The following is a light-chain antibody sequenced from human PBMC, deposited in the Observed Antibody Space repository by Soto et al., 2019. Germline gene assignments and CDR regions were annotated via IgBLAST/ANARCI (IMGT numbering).Light chain of an antibody. Sequence: DIVMTQSPLSLPVTHGDPASISFRSSQILLHSNGYNYLDWYLQKPGQSPQLLIYLGSNRASGVPDRFSGSGSGTDFTLKISRVEAEDVGVYYCMQPLQSWTFGQGTKVDI. CDR3: MQPLQSWT. J-gene: IGKJ1*01. CDR1: QILLHSNGYNY. V-gene: IGKV2-28*01. CDR2: LGS.